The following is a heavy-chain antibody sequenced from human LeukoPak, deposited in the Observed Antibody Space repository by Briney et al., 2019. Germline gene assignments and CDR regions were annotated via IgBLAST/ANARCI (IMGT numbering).Heavy chain of an antibody. Sequence: GESLKISCKGSGYSFTSYWIGWVRQMPGKGLEWMGIIYPGDSDTRYSPSFQGQVTISADKSISTAYLQWSSLKASDTAVYYCARLQNYDFWSGYPPYGMDVWGQGTTVTVSS. CDR3: ARLQNYDFWSGYPPYGMDV. V-gene: IGHV5-51*01. CDR1: GYSFTSYW. J-gene: IGHJ6*02. CDR2: IYPGDSDT. D-gene: IGHD3-3*01.